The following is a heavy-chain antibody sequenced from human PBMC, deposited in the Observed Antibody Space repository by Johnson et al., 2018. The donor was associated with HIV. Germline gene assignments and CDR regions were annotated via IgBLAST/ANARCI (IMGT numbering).Heavy chain of an antibody. CDR2: MSYDGSNK. V-gene: IGHV3-30*03. CDR3: AREGPLTFGGSDAFDI. Sequence: VQLVESGGGVVQPGRSLRLSCVASGFTFSNYAMHWVRQAPGKGLECVAVMSYDGSNKYYADSVKGRFTISRDNAKNSLYLQMNSLRAEDTALYYCAREGPLTFGGSDAFDIWGRGTMVTVSS. J-gene: IGHJ3*02. CDR1: GFTFSNYA. D-gene: IGHD3-16*01.